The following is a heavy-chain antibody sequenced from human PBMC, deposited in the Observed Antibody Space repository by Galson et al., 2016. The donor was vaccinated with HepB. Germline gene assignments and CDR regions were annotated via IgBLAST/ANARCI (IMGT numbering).Heavy chain of an antibody. CDR3: ARSMDTESYGSYYYYRYGMDV. J-gene: IGHJ6*02. Sequence: SVKVSCKASGGTSRIYAISWVRQAPAQGLEWMGGSIPFSGSAKYAQKFQGRVTIIADESTNTAYMELSGLRSEDTAVYYCARSMDTESYGSYYYYRYGMDVWGQGTTVTVSS. D-gene: IGHD3-10*01. V-gene: IGHV1-69*13. CDR1: GGTSRIYA. CDR2: SIPFSGSA.